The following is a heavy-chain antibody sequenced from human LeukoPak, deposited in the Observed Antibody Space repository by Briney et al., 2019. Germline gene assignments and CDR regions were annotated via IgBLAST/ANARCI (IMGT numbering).Heavy chain of an antibody. CDR1: GFTFSSYA. Sequence: PGGSLRLSCAASGFTFSSYAMSWVRQAPGKGLEWVSAISGSGGSTYYADSVKGRFTISRDNSKNTLYLQVNSLRAEDTAVYYCAKLPIAGYYFDYWGQGTLVTVSS. J-gene: IGHJ4*02. V-gene: IGHV3-23*01. D-gene: IGHD1-14*01. CDR3: AKLPIAGYYFDY. CDR2: ISGSGGST.